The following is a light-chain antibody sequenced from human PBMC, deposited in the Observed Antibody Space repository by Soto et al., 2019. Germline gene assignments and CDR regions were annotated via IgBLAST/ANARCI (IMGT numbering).Light chain of an antibody. J-gene: IGKJ5*01. Sequence: DVVMTQTPLSLSVAPGQPSSISCKASQSLLHITGETFLFWYLQKPVQSSQLLIYEVSTRISGVPDRFSGSGSGKDFTIEISRVETDEDGIYYCMQSTQLPPTLGQGTRLGIE. CDR1: QSLLHITGETF. CDR2: EVS. CDR3: MQSTQLPPT. V-gene: IGKV2D-29*02.